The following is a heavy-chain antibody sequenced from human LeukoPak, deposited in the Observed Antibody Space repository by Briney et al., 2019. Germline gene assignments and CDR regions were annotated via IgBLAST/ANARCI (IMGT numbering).Heavy chain of an antibody. V-gene: IGHV3-53*01. CDR2: IHSGGSI. D-gene: IGHD2-8*01. CDR1: GFTFNNYA. Sequence: GGSLRLSCAASGFTFNNYAMSWVRQAPGKGLEWVAVIHSGGSIYYADSVQGRFTIARDNSKNTVYLQLNNVRADDTAVYYCARALMGFDYWGQGTLVVVSS. CDR3: ARALMGFDY. J-gene: IGHJ4*02.